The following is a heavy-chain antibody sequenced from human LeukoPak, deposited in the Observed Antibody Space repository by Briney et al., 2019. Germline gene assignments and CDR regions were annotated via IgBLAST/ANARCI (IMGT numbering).Heavy chain of an antibody. CDR1: GGSISSSSYY. Sequence: SETLSLTCTVSGGSISSSSYYWGWIRQPPGKGLEWIGSIYYSGSTYYNPSLKSRVTISVDTSKNQFSLKLSSVTAADTAVYYCARGYSSSWYYFDYWGQGTLVTVSS. D-gene: IGHD6-13*01. CDR2: IYYSGST. V-gene: IGHV4-39*01. J-gene: IGHJ4*02. CDR3: ARGYSSSWYYFDY.